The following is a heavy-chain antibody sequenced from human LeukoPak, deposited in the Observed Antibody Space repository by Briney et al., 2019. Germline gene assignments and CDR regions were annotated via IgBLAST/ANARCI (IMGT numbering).Heavy chain of an antibody. CDR1: GFTLSAFW. V-gene: IGHV3-7*01. CDR2: INRDGSAS. J-gene: IGHJ4*02. Sequence: GGSLGLSCAASGFTLSAFWMHWVRQAPGKGLEWVANINRDGSASYYVDSVRGRFTISRDNAKNSLFLQMNSLRAEDTAVYYCVGHNYWGQGTLVTVSS. CDR3: VGHNY.